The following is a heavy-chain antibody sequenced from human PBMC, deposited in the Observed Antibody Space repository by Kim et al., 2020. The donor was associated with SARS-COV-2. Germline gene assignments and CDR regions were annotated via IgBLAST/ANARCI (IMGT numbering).Heavy chain of an antibody. Sequence: SETLSLTCTVSGGSINGDYWSWIRQPPGRGLEWMGYIYYSGRTNYNPSLESRVTISVDTSKIQFSLRLSSVTAADTAVYYCARGGGYSYDHWGQGTLVTVSS. CDR3: ARGGGYSYDH. D-gene: IGHD5-18*01. J-gene: IGHJ4*02. CDR1: GGSINGDY. CDR2: IYYSGRT. V-gene: IGHV4-59*08.